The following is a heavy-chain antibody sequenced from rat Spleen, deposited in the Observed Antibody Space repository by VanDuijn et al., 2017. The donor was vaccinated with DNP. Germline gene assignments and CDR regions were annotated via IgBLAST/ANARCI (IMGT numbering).Heavy chain of an antibody. J-gene: IGHJ2*01. CDR3: TSNPHVRTAAPFDY. Sequence: EVLLVESDGGLVQPGRSLKLSCAVSGFTFNDYYMAWVRQAPAKGLEWVATISNTGDHTYYSDSVKGRFSLSRDNAKSTLYLQLNSLRSEDTATYYCTSNPHVRTAAPFDYWGQGVMVTVSS. D-gene: IGHD3-8*01. V-gene: IGHV5-25*01. CDR1: GFTFNDYY. CDR2: ISNTGDHT.